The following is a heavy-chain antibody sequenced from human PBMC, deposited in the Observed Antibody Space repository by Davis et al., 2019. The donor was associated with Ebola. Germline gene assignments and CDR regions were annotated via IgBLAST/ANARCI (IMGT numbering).Heavy chain of an antibody. J-gene: IGHJ4*02. V-gene: IGHV4-59*08. Sequence: SETLSLTCTVSGGSISSYYWSWIRQPPGKGPEWIGYTYYSGSNNYNPSLKSRVTISVDTSKNQFSLKLSSVTAADTAVYYCARRKGQWLVLDYWGQGTLVTVSS. CDR2: TYYSGSN. D-gene: IGHD6-19*01. CDR1: GGSISSYY. CDR3: ARRKGQWLVLDY.